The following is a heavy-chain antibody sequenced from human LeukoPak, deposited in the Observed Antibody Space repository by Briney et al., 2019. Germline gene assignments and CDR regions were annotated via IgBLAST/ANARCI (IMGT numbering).Heavy chain of an antibody. CDR1: GFTFSSYW. CDR3: ARDRAHNLGSGSYVNWFDP. D-gene: IGHD3-10*01. Sequence: GGSLRLSCAASGFTFSSYWMSWVRQAPGEGLEWVANIKQDGSEKYYVDSVKGRFTISRDNAKNSLYLQMNSLRAEDTAVYYCARDRAHNLGSGSYVNWFDPWGQGTLVTVSS. J-gene: IGHJ5*02. CDR2: IKQDGSEK. V-gene: IGHV3-7*01.